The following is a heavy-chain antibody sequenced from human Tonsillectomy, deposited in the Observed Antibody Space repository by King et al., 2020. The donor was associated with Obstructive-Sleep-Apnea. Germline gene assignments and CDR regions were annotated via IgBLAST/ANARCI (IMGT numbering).Heavy chain of an antibody. CDR1: GFTFSSYA. J-gene: IGHJ6*02. Sequence: QLVQSGAEVKKPGGSLRLSCAASGFTFSSYALSWVRQAPGKGLEWVSAMSVSCGSTYYADSVKGRFTISRDNSKNTLYLQMNSLRAEDTAVYYCAKHPFSAGMDVWGQGTTVTVSS. D-gene: IGHD3-10*01. CDR3: AKHPFSAGMDV. CDR2: MSVSCGST. V-gene: IGHV3-23*04.